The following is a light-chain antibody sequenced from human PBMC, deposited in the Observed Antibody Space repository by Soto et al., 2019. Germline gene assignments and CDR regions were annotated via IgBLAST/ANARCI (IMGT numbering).Light chain of an antibody. CDR2: SDN. V-gene: IGLV1-44*01. CDR1: SSDIGSNT. CDR3: ASWDDSLNGWV. Sequence: QSVLTQPPSASGTPGQRVAISCTGSSSDIGSNTVNWYQHLPGTAPQLLMYSDNQRPSGGPDRFSGSKSGTSAALAISGLQSEDEGDYYCASWDDSLNGWVFGGGTKVTVL. J-gene: IGLJ3*02.